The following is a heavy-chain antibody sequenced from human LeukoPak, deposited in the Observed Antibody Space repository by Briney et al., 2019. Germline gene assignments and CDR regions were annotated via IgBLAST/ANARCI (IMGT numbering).Heavy chain of an antibody. Sequence: PSETLSLTCSVSGGFNTHFYWTWIRQPPGKELEWFGYIYHSGSSKYNPSLKSRATISVDTSKNQVSLGLSSVTAADTAVYYCARDWYCAFWIAFDIWGQGTMVTVSS. CDR2: IYHSGSS. D-gene: IGHD3-3*01. CDR1: GGFNTHFY. V-gene: IGHV4-59*12. J-gene: IGHJ3*02. CDR3: ARDWYCAFWIAFDI.